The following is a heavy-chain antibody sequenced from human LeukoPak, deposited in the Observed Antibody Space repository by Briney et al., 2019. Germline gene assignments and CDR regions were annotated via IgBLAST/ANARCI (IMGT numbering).Heavy chain of an antibody. CDR2: IIETGASP. D-gene: IGHD6-19*01. CDR1: GFSFSLYA. Sequence: GGSLTVSCAASGFSFSLYAMNWVRQAPGKGLEWVSTIIETGASPYYADSVRGRFTVSRDSSKNMFYLQMNSLRAEDTAIYYCARRGAGSGGLDYWGQGTLVTVSS. CDR3: ARRGAGSGGLDY. J-gene: IGHJ4*02. V-gene: IGHV3-23*01.